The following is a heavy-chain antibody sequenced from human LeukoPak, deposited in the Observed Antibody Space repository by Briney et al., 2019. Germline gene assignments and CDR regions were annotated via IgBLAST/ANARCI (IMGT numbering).Heavy chain of an antibody. D-gene: IGHD6-13*01. J-gene: IGHJ3*02. V-gene: IGHV1-18*01. CDR3: ARDQSVRLLQTSSTYFKHVFAI. Sequence: ASVKVSCKASGYTFTSYGISWVRQAPGQGLEWMAWISAYNGNTNYAQKVQGRVTMTTDTSTSTAYMELRSLRFDDTAVYYCARDQSVRLLQTSSTYFKHVFAIWGQGSMVTVSS. CDR1: GYTFTSYG. CDR2: ISAYNGNT.